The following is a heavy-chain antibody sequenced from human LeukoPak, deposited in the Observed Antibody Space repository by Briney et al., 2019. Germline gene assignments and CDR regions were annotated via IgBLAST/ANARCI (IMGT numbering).Heavy chain of an antibody. CDR2: IYYSGST. D-gene: IGHD3-22*01. CDR1: GGSISSYY. Sequence: SETLSLICTVSGGSISSYYWSWIRQPPGKGLEWIGYIYYSGSTNYNPSLKSRVTISVDTSKNQFSPKLSSVTAADTAVYYCAREGLITMMTDAFDIWGQGTMVTVSS. J-gene: IGHJ3*02. CDR3: AREGLITMMTDAFDI. V-gene: IGHV4-59*01.